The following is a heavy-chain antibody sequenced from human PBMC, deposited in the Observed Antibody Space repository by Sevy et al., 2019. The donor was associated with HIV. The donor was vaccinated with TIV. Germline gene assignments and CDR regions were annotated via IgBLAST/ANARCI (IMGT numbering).Heavy chain of an antibody. V-gene: IGHV3-48*01. CDR1: RFTITYYS. J-gene: IGHJ6*02. D-gene: IGHD6-13*01. CDR2: ISDTTGGT. Sequence: GGSLRLSCGASRFTITYYSFNWVRQAPGKGLEWVSHISDTTGGTYYVDSVKGRFTMSRDNANNTLYLQMNSLRVEDAAADYFAGVSGYYYHMDVWGPGTTVTVSS. CDR3: AGVSGYYYHMDV.